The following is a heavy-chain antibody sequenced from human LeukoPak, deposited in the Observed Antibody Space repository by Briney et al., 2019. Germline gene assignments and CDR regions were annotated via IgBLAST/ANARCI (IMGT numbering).Heavy chain of an antibody. CDR1: GFTVSSNY. D-gene: IGHD1-26*01. CDR2: IYSGGST. J-gene: IGHJ3*02. Sequence: GGSLRLSCAASGFTVSSNYMSWVRQAPGKGLEWVSVIYSGGSTYYTDSVKGRFTISRDNSKNTLSLQMNSLRAEDTAVYYCARESIVGLTPFLHIWGQGTMVTVPS. V-gene: IGHV3-53*01. CDR3: ARESIVGLTPFLHI.